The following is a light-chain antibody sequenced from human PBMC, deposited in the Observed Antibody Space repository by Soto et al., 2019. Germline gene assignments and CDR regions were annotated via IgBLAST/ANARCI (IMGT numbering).Light chain of an antibody. CDR1: QDIRSW. Sequence: DIRMTQSPSSVSASVGDSVTITCRASQDIRSWLAWYQQKPGKAPKLLIYAASNLQSGVPSRFSGSGSGTDFTPTISSLQPEDFATYYCQQSNSFPLTFGGGTTVQVK. V-gene: IGKV1D-12*01. CDR3: QQSNSFPLT. CDR2: AAS. J-gene: IGKJ4*01.